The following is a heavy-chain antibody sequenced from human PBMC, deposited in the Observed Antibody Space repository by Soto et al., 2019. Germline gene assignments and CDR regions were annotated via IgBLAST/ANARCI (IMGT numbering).Heavy chain of an antibody. D-gene: IGHD1-26*01. Sequence: GESLKISCKGSGYTFTRYWIGWVRQMPEKGLEWMGIIYPSDSDTRYSPSFQGQVTISVDKSISTAYLQWSSLKASDTAMYYCARHWDKDYFDYWGQGTLVTVS. CDR1: GYTFTRYW. CDR3: ARHWDKDYFDY. J-gene: IGHJ4*01. V-gene: IGHV5-51*01. CDR2: IYPSDSDT.